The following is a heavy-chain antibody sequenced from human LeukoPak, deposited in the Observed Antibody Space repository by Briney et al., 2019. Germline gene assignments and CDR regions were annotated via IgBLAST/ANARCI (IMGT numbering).Heavy chain of an antibody. CDR3: AKFPETGRYCSSTSCYTG. CDR2: MNPNSGNT. CDR1: GYTFTSYD. V-gene: IGHV1-8*01. Sequence: ASVKVSCKASGYTFTSYDINWVRQATGQGLEWMGWMNPNSGNTGYAQKFQGGVTMTRNTSISTAYMELSSLRSEDTAVYYCAKFPETGRYCSSTSCYTGWGQGTLVTVSS. J-gene: IGHJ4*02. D-gene: IGHD2-2*02.